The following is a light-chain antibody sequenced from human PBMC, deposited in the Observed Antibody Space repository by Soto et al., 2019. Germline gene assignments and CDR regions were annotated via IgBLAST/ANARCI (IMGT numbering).Light chain of an antibody. CDR3: QQRSNWQYT. Sequence: EIVLTQSPATLSLSPGERATLSCRASQSVSSYSAWYQQKPGQAPRLLIYDTSNRATGIPARFIGSGSGTDFTLTISGLEPEDFAVYYCQQRSNWQYTFGLGTRLEIK. CDR2: DTS. CDR1: QSVSSY. V-gene: IGKV3-11*01. J-gene: IGKJ2*01.